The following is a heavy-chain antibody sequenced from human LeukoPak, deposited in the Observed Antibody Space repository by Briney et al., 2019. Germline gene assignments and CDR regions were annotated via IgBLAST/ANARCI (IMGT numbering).Heavy chain of an antibody. J-gene: IGHJ6*03. V-gene: IGHV3-9*01. CDR2: ISWHSGAI. CDR3: ARVHSGSYQYYYYYYMDV. D-gene: IGHD1-26*01. CDR1: GFTFDDYA. Sequence: GRSLRLSCAASGFTFDDYAMHWVRQAPGRGLEWVSTISWHSGAIVYADSVKGRFTISRDNANNSLYLQMNSLRAEDTAVYYCARVHSGSYQYYYYYYMDVWGKGTTVTVSS.